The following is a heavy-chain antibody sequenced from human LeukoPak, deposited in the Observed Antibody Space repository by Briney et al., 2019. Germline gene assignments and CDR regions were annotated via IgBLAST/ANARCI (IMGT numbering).Heavy chain of an antibody. V-gene: IGHV4-4*07. CDR1: GGSISSYH. J-gene: IGHJ4*02. CDR2: IYSSGST. CDR3: ARDRVGAMDFDY. Sequence: SETLSLTCSVSGGSISSYHWSWIRQPAGKGLEWIGRIYSSGSTNYDPSLKSRVTISGDKSKNQLSLKLSSVTAADTAVYYCARDRVGAMDFDYWGQGTLVTVSS. D-gene: IGHD1-26*01.